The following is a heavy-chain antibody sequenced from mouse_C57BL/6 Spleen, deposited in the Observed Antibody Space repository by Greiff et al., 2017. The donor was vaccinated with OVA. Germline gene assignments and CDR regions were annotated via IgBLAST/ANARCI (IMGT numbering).Heavy chain of an antibody. J-gene: IGHJ3*01. V-gene: IGHV1-18*01. CDR3: ARRGYDYLAWFAY. CDR1: GYTFTDYN. D-gene: IGHD2-4*01. CDR2: FNPNNGGT. Sequence: VQLQQSGPELVKPGASVKIPCKASGYTFTDYNMDWVKQSHGKSLEWIGEFNPNNGGTIYHQKFKGKATLTVDKSSSTAYMELRSLTSEDTAVYYCARRGYDYLAWFAYWGQGTLVTVSA.